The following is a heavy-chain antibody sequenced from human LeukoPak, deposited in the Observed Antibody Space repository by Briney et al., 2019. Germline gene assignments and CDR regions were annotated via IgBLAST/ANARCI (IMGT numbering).Heavy chain of an antibody. CDR3: ARDSYSKNDY. CDR1: GFTFGKNS. D-gene: IGHD4-11*01. V-gene: IGHV3-30*03. CDR2: ISYDGSNK. J-gene: IGHJ4*02. Sequence: GGSLRLSCEASGFTFGKNSMNWVRQAPGKGLEWVAVISYDGSNKYYADSVKGRFTISRDNSKNTLYLQMNSLRAEDTAVYYCARDSYSKNDYWGQGTLVTVSS.